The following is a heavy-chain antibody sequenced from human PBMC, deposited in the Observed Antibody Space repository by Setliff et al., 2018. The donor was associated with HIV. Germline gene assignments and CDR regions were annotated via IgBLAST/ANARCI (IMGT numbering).Heavy chain of an antibody. Sequence: SETLSLTCTVSGGSISSHYWSWIRQPPGKGLEWIGSIYYSGSTDYNPSLKSRVTITIDMSKNQFSLKLRSLTAADTAVYYCARVGYGDVSGLDYWGQGTLVTVSS. J-gene: IGHJ4*02. CDR3: ARVGYGDVSGLDY. CDR2: IYYSGST. V-gene: IGHV4-59*11. CDR1: GGSISSHY. D-gene: IGHD4-17*01.